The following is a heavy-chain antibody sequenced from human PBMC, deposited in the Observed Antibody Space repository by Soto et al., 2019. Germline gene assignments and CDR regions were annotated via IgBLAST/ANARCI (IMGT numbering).Heavy chain of an antibody. CDR1: GGSFSGYY. CDR2: INHSGST. D-gene: IGHD2-15*01. CDR3: ARGGYCSGGSCYRHPSYFGMDV. V-gene: IGHV4-34*01. Sequence: SETLSLTCAVYGGSFSGYYWSWIRQPPGKGLEWIGEINHSGSTNYNPSLKSRVTISVDTSKNQFSLKLSSVTAADTAVYYCARGGYCSGGSCYRHPSYFGMDVWGQGITVTVS. J-gene: IGHJ6*02.